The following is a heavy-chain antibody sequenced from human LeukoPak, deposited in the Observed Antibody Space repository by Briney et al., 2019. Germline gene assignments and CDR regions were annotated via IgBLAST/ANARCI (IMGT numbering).Heavy chain of an antibody. CDR3: ESGGRNYYDSSGYYAEYRY. V-gene: IGHV3-9*01. D-gene: IGHD3-22*01. CDR2: ISWNSGSI. Sequence: GGSLRLSCAASGFTFDDYAMPWVRQAPGKGLEWVSGISWNSGSIGYADSVKGRFTISRDNAKNSLYLQMNSLRAEDTALYYCESGGRNYYDSSGYYAEYRYWGQGTLVTVSS. J-gene: IGHJ4*02. CDR1: GFTFDDYA.